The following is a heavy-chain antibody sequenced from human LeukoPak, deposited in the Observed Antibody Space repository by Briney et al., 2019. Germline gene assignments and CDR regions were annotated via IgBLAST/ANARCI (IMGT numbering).Heavy chain of an antibody. CDR1: GGSFGVYY. J-gene: IGHJ5*02. D-gene: IGHD6-19*01. Sequence: SETLSLTCAVYGGSFGVYYGGGIGQPPGRGRNGMGEINHSGSTNYNPSLKSRVTISVDTSKNQFSLKLSSVTAADTAVYYCARRAVAGIHEDPQRYNWFDPWGQGTLVTVSS. CDR2: INHSGST. V-gene: IGHV4-34*01. CDR3: ARRAVAGIHEDPQRYNWFDP.